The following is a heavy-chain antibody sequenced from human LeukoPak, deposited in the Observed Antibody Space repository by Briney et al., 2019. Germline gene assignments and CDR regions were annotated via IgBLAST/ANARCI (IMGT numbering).Heavy chain of an antibody. J-gene: IGHJ3*01. Sequence: GGSLRLSCEVSGFTVSGDYMSWVRQAPGKGLEWLSVIYSGGSTYYADSVKGRFTISRDNSMSTLYLQMNTLRGEDTAIYYCARERCVVGACGAFDVWGQGTMATVSS. CDR2: IYSGGST. CDR3: ARERCVVGACGAFDV. D-gene: IGHD1-26*01. V-gene: IGHV3-53*05. CDR1: GFTVSGDY.